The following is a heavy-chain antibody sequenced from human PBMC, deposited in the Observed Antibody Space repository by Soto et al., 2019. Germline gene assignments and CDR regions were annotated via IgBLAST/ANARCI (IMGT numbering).Heavy chain of an antibody. V-gene: IGHV3-23*01. CDR1: GFTFSSYA. D-gene: IGHD3-10*01. J-gene: IGHJ6*02. CDR3: AKDTRTDWFGELLAMVGIYGMDV. CDR2: ISGSGGST. Sequence: GGSLRLSCAASGFTFSSYAMSWVRQAPGKGLEWVSAISGSGGSTYYADSVKGRFTISRDNSKNTLYLQMNSLRAEDTAVYYCAKDTRTDWFGELLAMVGIYGMDVWGQGTTVTVSS.